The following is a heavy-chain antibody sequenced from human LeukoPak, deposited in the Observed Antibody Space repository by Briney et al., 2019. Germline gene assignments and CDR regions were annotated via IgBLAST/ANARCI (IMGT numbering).Heavy chain of an antibody. CDR1: GYTFSRHD. D-gene: IGHD4-11*01. CDR2: MNPKNGNT. CDR3: ARETTTNDGVFDY. J-gene: IGHJ4*02. V-gene: IGHV1-8*03. Sequence: EASVTVSCKASGYTFSRHDINWVRQATGQGLEWMGWMNPKNGNTGYAQNFQGRVTFTRDTSISTAYMELNNLRSDDTAVYYCARETTTNDGVFDYWGQGTLVIVSS.